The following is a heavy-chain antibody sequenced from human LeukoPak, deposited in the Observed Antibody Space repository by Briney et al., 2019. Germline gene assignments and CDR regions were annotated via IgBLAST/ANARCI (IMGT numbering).Heavy chain of an antibody. J-gene: IGHJ4*02. CDR3: ARDTVAAAGIFDY. CDR1: GGSISSYY. D-gene: IGHD6-13*01. CDR2: IYTSGST. V-gene: IGHV4-4*07. Sequence: PSETLSLTCTVSGGSISSYYWSWIRQPAGKGLEWIGRIYTSGSTNYNPSLKSRVTMSVDTSQDQFSLKLSSVTAADTGVYYCARDTVAAAGIFDYWGQGTLVSVSS.